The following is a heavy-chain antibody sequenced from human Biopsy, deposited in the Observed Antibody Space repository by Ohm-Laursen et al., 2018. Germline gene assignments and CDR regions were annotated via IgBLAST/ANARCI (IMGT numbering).Heavy chain of an antibody. CDR3: AREAIGVATAFDI. CDR2: IYYSVMT. D-gene: IGHD5-12*01. J-gene: IGHJ3*02. Sequence: GTLSLTCAVSGDSVTKYYWSWIRQPPGKGLEWIGHIYYSVMTNYNPSLQSRVTISLDTSKNQFSLKLSSVTAADTAIYYCAREAIGVATAFDIWGQGTMVTVSS. CDR1: GDSVTKYY. V-gene: IGHV4-59*02.